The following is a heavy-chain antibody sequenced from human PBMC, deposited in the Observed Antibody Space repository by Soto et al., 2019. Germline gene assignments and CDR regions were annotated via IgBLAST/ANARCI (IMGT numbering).Heavy chain of an antibody. CDR2: INPNSGNI. J-gene: IGHJ4*02. D-gene: IGHD3-10*01. CDR3: AGGRASGSYYLLDY. CDR1: GDTFTTYD. V-gene: IGHV1-8*01. Sequence: ASVKVSCKASGDTFTTYDINWVRQATGHGLEWMGWINPNSGNIGYAQRFQGRVTMTRDAAIRTAYMEVSSLRSDDTAVYYCAGGRASGSYYLLDYWGQGTLVTVSS.